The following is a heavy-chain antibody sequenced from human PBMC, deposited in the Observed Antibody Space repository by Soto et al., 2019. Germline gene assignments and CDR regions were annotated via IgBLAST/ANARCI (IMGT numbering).Heavy chain of an antibody. Sequence: GESLKISCEASGYKFTAYWIGWVRQTPGKGLEWMGIIYPGDSETRYSPSFQGQVTISADKSISAAYLQWSSLEASDTAMHYCARGHYDTTGYGAFDIWGQGTMVTVSS. D-gene: IGHD3-22*01. CDR1: GYKFTAYW. CDR2: IYPGDSET. V-gene: IGHV5-51*01. J-gene: IGHJ3*02. CDR3: ARGHYDTTGYGAFDI.